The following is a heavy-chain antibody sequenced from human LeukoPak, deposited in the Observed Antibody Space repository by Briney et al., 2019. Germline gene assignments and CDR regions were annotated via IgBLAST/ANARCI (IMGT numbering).Heavy chain of an antibody. CDR2: INFSGGDST. CDR1: GFTFSNYA. D-gene: IGHD3-10*01. Sequence: QPGGSLLLSCAASGFTFSNYAMSWVRQAPGKGLEWVSSINFSGGDSTYYADSVKGRFTISRDNSKNTLYLQMNSLRAEDTAIYYCAKTAEYYGSGNIDYWGQGTLVTVSS. J-gene: IGHJ4*02. CDR3: AKTAEYYGSGNIDY. V-gene: IGHV3-23*01.